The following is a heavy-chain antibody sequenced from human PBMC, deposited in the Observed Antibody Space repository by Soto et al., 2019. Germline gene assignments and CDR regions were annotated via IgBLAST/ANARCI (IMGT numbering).Heavy chain of an antibody. J-gene: IGHJ4*02. D-gene: IGHD3-10*01. CDR1: GFTFSTYW. Sequence: EVRLVESGGGFVQPGGSLRLSCAASGFTFSTYWMHWVRQAPGNGLVWVSRINGDGTTTQYADSVKGRFTSSRDNAKNTRYLQRNALRGNDTSMYYCAAIPLVRGPSDYWGQGTLVTVAS. CDR2: INGDGTTT. CDR3: AAIPLVRGPSDY. V-gene: IGHV3-74*02.